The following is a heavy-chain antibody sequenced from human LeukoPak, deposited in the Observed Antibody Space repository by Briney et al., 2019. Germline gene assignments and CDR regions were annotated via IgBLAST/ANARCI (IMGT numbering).Heavy chain of an antibody. V-gene: IGHV3-30*04. D-gene: IGHD4-17*01. Sequence: GGSLRLSCAASGFTFSSYAMHWVRQAPGKGLEWVAVISYDGSYKFYADSVKGRFTISRDNSKNTLYLQMNSLRAEDTAVYYCAKGQRFYGEYYFDYWGQGTLVTVSS. J-gene: IGHJ4*02. CDR3: AKGQRFYGEYYFDY. CDR2: ISYDGSYK. CDR1: GFTFSSYA.